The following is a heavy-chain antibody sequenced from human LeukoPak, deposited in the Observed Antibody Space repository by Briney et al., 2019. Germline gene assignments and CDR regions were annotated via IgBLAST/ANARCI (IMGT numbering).Heavy chain of an antibody. J-gene: IGHJ5*02. CDR3: ARDNSVGDTAWWFDP. D-gene: IGHD1-26*01. V-gene: IGHV1-46*01. CDR2: INPSGGST. Sequence: ASVKVSCKASGYTFTSYYMHWVRQAPGQGLEWMGIINPSGGSTSYAQKLQGRLSLTRDMSTSTDYMELSSLRSEDTAVYYCARDNSVGDTAWWFDPWGQGTLVTVSS. CDR1: GYTFTSYY.